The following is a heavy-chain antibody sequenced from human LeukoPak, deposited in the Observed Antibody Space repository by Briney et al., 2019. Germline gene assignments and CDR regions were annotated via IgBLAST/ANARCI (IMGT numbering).Heavy chain of an antibody. J-gene: IGHJ4*02. CDR3: ARARIVVVPAAMEYYFDY. CDR1: GYTFTSYY. CDR2: IIPIFGTA. D-gene: IGHD2-2*01. Sequence: SVKVSCKASGYTFTSYYMHWVRQAPGQGLEWMGGIIPIFGTANYAQKFQGRVTITADESTSTAYMELGSLRSEDTAVYYCARARIVVVPAAMEYYFDYWGQGTLVTVSS. V-gene: IGHV1-69*13.